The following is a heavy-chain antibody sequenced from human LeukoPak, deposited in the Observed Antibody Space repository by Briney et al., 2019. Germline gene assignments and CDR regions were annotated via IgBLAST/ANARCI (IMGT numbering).Heavy chain of an antibody. Sequence: GGSLRLSCAASGFTFSNAWMSWVRQAPGKGLEWVGRIKGKTDGGTTDYAAPVKGRFTISRDDSKNTLYLQMNSLKTEDTAVYYCTTYYYDSSGYYYFDYWGQGTLVTVSS. CDR2: IKGKTDGGTT. CDR1: GFTFSNAW. J-gene: IGHJ4*02. CDR3: TTYYYDSSGYYYFDY. D-gene: IGHD3-22*01. V-gene: IGHV3-15*01.